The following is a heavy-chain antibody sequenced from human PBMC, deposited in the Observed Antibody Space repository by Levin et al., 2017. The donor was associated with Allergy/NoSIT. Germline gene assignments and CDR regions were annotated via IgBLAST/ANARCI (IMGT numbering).Heavy chain of an antibody. CDR1: EFTFSNYQ. CDR3: ARRIATSGTFAFDI. Sequence: ESLKISCAGSEFTFSNYQINWVRQAPGKGLEWVSFISGSGDFISHAASVKGRFTTSRDNPKNSVHLQMDSLRVEDTAVYYCARRIATSGTFAFDIWGQGTMLIVSS. CDR2: ISGSGDFI. J-gene: IGHJ3*02. D-gene: IGHD6-13*01. V-gene: IGHV3-21*01.